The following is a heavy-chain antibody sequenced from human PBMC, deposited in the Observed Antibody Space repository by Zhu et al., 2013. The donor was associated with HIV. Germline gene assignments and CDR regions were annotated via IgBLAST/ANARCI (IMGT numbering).Heavy chain of an antibody. CDR1: GGSISSYY. CDR2: IYYSGST. J-gene: IGHJ3*02. Sequence: VQLQESGPGLVKPSETLSLTCTVSGGSISSYYWSWIRQPPGKGLEWIGYIYYSGSTNYNPSLKSRVTILVDTSKNQFSLKLSSVTAADTAVYYCARDLGYCSGGSCYDGENAFDIWGQRDNGHRLL. V-gene: IGHV4-59*01. D-gene: IGHD2-15*01. CDR3: ARDLGYCSGGSCYDGENAFDI.